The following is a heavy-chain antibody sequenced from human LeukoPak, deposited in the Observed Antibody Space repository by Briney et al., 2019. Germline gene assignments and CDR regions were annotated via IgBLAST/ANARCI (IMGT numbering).Heavy chain of an antibody. CDR2: IWHDASHK. D-gene: IGHD3-10*01. Sequence: PGGSLRLSSAASGFIPRSYAMHGVPQAPDRGLEWGALIWHDASHKFYTDSVKGRFTISRDNSKNTVFLQMNSLTAEDTAVYYCAREIFGSGSYPDYWGQGTLVTVSS. V-gene: IGHV3-33*01. CDR3: AREIFGSGSYPDY. J-gene: IGHJ4*02. CDR1: GFIPRSYA.